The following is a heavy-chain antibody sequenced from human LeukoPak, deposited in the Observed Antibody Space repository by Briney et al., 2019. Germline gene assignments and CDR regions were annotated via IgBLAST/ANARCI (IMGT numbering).Heavy chain of an antibody. CDR2: ISSGDTNT. Sequence: QAGGSLRPSWAASGFTSSNYAMTWVRQAPGKGRGWVSAISSGDTNTYYADSVKGRFTISRDTSKNTLYLRMNSLSAEDTAVYYCTKPLVGPSTSDNFDYWGQGTLVTVSS. CDR3: TKPLVGPSTSDNFDY. J-gene: IGHJ4*02. CDR1: GFTSSNYA. V-gene: IGHV3-23*01. D-gene: IGHD1-26*01.